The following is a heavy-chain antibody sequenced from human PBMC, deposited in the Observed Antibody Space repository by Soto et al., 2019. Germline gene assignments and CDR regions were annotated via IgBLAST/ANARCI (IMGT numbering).Heavy chain of an antibody. CDR1: GLTFNSYP. CDR2: ISGTGDST. D-gene: IGHD6-6*01. Sequence: RGSLRHSCAASGLTFNSYPMSWVRQAPGKGLDWVSSISGTGDSTYYADSVKGRFTISRENSKNTLYLQMNSLRAEDTAVYYCAKFCAYSIYSISSVPEYWGQGTLVTVSS. J-gene: IGHJ4*02. V-gene: IGHV3-23*01. CDR3: AKFCAYSIYSISSVPEY.